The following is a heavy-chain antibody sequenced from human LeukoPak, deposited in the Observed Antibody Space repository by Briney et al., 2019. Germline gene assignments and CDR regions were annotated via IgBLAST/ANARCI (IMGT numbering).Heavy chain of an antibody. CDR2: ISGSGGST. CDR1: GFTFSGYA. J-gene: IGHJ4*02. CDR3: AKAPDSSGYYYFDY. D-gene: IGHD3-22*01. V-gene: IGHV3-23*01. Sequence: GSLRLSCAASGFTFSGYAMTWVRQAPGKGLEWVSAISGSGGSTYYADSVKGRFTISRDNSKNTLYLQMNSLRAEDTAVYYCAKAPDSSGYYYFDYWGQGTLVTVSS.